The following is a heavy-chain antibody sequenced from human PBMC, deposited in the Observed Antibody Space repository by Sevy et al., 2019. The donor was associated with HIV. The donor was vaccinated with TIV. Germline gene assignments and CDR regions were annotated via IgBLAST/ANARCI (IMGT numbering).Heavy chain of an antibody. V-gene: IGHV3-48*02. Sequence: GVSLRRSCAASGFTFSSYSMNWVRQAPGKGVEWVSYIGSSSSTIYYADSVKGRFTISRGSAKNSLYLQMNTLRDEDPAVYYSASDDGIAAAPVSFDYWGQGTLVTVSS. CDR2: IGSSSSTI. J-gene: IGHJ4*02. D-gene: IGHD6-13*01. CDR3: ASDDGIAAAPVSFDY. CDR1: GFTFSSYS.